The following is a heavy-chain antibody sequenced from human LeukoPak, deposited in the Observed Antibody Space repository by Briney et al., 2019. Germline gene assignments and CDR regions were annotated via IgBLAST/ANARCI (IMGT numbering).Heavy chain of an antibody. CDR2: INHSGST. CDR1: GGSFSGYY. D-gene: IGHD3-9*01. CDR3: AREYYDILTGYYNWFDP. Sequence: PSETLSLTCAVYGGSFSGYYWSWIRQPPGKGLEWIGEINHSGSTNYNPSLKSRVTISVDTSKNQFSLKLSSVTAVDTAVYYCAREYYDILTGYYNWFDPWGQGTLVTVSS. J-gene: IGHJ5*02. V-gene: IGHV4-34*01.